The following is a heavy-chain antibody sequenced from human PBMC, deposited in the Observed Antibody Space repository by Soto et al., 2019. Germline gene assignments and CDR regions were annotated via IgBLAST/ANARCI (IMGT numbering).Heavy chain of an antibody. CDR2: ISDTGAST. CDR1: GFTFKESA. D-gene: IGHD6-19*01. J-gene: IGHJ4*02. Sequence: GGSLRFSCEASGFTFKESAMNWVRQAPGKGLEWVASISDTGASTWYAESVRGRLSISRDNSKDTLYLQMNSLRGEDTAVYYCAKGRGSGWAWYFDNWGQGTLVTVSS. CDR3: AKGRGSGWAWYFDN. V-gene: IGHV3-23*01.